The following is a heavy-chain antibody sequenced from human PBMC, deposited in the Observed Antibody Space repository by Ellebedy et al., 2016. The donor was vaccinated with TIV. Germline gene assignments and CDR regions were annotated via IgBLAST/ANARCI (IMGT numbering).Heavy chain of an antibody. D-gene: IGHD3-10*01. J-gene: IGHJ5*02. V-gene: IGHV3-23*01. CDR1: GFTFSSYA. CDR3: ANTMVRGVTLP. Sequence: GGSLRLSXAASGFTFSSYAMSWVRQAPGKGLEWVSAISGSGGSTYYADSVKGRFTISRDNSKNTLYLQMNSLRAEDTAVYYCANTMVRGVTLPWGQGTLVTVSS. CDR2: ISGSGGST.